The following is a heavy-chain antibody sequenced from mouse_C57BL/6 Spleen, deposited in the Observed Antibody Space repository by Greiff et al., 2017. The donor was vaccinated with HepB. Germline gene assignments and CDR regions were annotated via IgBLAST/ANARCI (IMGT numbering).Heavy chain of an antibody. CDR3: ARTNWDGYFDV. J-gene: IGHJ1*03. V-gene: IGHV7-3*01. Sequence: EVQGVESGGGLVQPGGSLSLSCAASGFTFPDYYMSWVRQPPGKALEWLGFIRNKANGYTTEYSASVKGRFTISRDNSQSILYLPMNALRAEDSATYYCARTNWDGYFDVWGTGTTVTVAS. D-gene: IGHD4-1*02. CDR2: IRNKANGYTT. CDR1: GFTFPDYY.